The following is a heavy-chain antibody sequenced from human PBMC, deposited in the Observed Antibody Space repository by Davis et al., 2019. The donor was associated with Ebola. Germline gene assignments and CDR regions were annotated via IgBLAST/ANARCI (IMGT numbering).Heavy chain of an antibody. D-gene: IGHD5-18*01. Sequence: GGSLRLSCAASGFTFSSYWMNWVRQAPGKGLEWVANIKQDGSEKYYVDSVKGRFTISRDNSKNTLYLQMNSLRAEDTAVYYCAKDLRGYSYLTLYYYYYGMDVWGQGTTVTVSS. CDR3: AKDLRGYSYLTLYYYYYGMDV. CDR2: IKQDGSEK. J-gene: IGHJ6*02. CDR1: GFTFSSYW. V-gene: IGHV3-7*01.